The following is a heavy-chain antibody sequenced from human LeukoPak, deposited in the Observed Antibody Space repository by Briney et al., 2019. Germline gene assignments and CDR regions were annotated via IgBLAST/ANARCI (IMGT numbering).Heavy chain of an antibody. Sequence: PGRSLRLSCAASGFTFSSYGMHWVRQAPGKGLEWVAVISYDGSNKYYADSVKGRFTISRDNAKNSLYLQMNSLRAEDTAVYYCARDRYYASGSYNWFDPWGQGTLVTVSS. CDR2: ISYDGSNK. CDR1: GFTFSSYG. D-gene: IGHD3-10*01. CDR3: ARDRYYASGSYNWFDP. J-gene: IGHJ5*02. V-gene: IGHV3-30*03.